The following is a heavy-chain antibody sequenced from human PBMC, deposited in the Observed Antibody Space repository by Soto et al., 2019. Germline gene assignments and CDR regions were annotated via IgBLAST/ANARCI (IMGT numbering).Heavy chain of an antibody. Sequence: SETLPLTCTVFDASATNNYWSWIRQPPGKGLEWIGRVYSSGSTTYKPSLKTRVTMSVHTSNNQISLKLSSVTAADTAVYYCAKIPGFYSLTWFDLWGQGKLVT. CDR1: DASATNNY. D-gene: IGHD2-15*01. CDR3: AKIPGFYSLTWFDL. V-gene: IGHV4-4*07. CDR2: VYSSGST. J-gene: IGHJ5*02.